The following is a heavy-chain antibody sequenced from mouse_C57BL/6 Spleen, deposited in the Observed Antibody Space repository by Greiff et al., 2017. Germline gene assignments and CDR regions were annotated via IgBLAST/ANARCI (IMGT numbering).Heavy chain of an antibody. CDR2: ISSGSSTI. J-gene: IGHJ1*03. V-gene: IGHV5-17*01. CDR3: ARYYGSGDFDV. D-gene: IGHD1-1*01. CDR1: GFTFSDYG. Sequence: EVKLVESGGGLVKPGGSLKLSCAASGFTFSDYGMHWVRQAPEKGLEWVAYISSGSSTIYYADTVKGRFTISRDNAKNTLFLQMTSLRSEDTAMYYCARYYGSGDFDVWGTGTTVTVSS.